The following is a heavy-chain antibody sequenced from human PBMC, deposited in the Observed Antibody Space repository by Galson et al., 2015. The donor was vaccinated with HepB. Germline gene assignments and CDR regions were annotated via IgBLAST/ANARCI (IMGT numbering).Heavy chain of an antibody. D-gene: IGHD3-16*02. CDR1: GYSFTSYW. CDR3: ARHPTQDPTFGGVIARVEYYYYGMDV. V-gene: IGHV5-10-1*01. J-gene: IGHJ6*02. Sequence: QSGAEVKKPVESLRISCKGSGYSFTSYWISWVRQMPGKGLEWMGRIDPSDSYTNYSPSFQGHVTISADKSISTAYLQWSSLKASDTAMYYCARHPTQDPTFGGVIARVEYYYYGMDVWGQGTTVTVSS. CDR2: IDPSDSYT.